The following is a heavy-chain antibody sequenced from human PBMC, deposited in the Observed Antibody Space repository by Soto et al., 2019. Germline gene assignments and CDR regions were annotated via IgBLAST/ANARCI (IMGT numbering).Heavy chain of an antibody. CDR3: ARLGDIVVVPAANQFDP. D-gene: IGHD2-2*01. V-gene: IGHV4-39*01. J-gene: IGHJ5*02. CDR1: GGSINTGPYS. Sequence: SETLSLTCTVSGGSINTGPYSWGWIRQPPGQGLEWIGTFHYHGNTYFNRSLESRVTISVDTSKNQFSLRLSSVTAADTAMYYCARLGDIVVVPAANQFDPWGQGTLVTVSS. CDR2: FHYHGNT.